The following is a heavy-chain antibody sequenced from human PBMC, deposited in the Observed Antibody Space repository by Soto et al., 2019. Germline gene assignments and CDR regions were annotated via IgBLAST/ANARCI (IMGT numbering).Heavy chain of an antibody. J-gene: IGHJ3*02. CDR2: ISGGGGST. Sequence: EVQLLESGGGLVQPGGSLRLSCAASGFTFTTYAISWVRQAPGKGLGWVSIISGGGGSTYYADSVKGRVTTSRDNSKDTLYLQMNTLRAEDTAIYYCAKDRTFGDYGGAFDIWGHGATVIVSS. CDR3: AKDRTFGDYGGAFDI. D-gene: IGHD4-17*01. V-gene: IGHV3-23*01. CDR1: GFTFTTYA.